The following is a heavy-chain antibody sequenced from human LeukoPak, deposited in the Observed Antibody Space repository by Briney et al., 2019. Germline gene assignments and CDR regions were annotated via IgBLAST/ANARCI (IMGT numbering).Heavy chain of an antibody. D-gene: IGHD6-13*01. CDR3: TTAGYSRYA. V-gene: IGHV3-15*01. J-gene: IGHJ4*02. Sequence: GGSLRLSCAAASGLSFNDDYMSWIRQAPGKGLEWVGRIKSKTDGGTTDYAAPVKGRFTISRDDSKNTLYLQMNSLKTEDTAVYYCTTAGYSRYAGGQGALVTVSS. CDR2: IKSKTDGGTT. CDR1: GLSFNDDY.